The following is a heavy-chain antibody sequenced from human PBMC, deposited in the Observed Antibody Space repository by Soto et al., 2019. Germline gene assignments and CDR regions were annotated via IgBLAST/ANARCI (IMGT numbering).Heavy chain of an antibody. D-gene: IGHD4-17*01. V-gene: IGHV1-2*02. J-gene: IGHJ5*02. CDR2: INPNTGGT. CDR3: ARDCGVTTVLTNWFDP. CDR1: GYTFTGRY. Sequence: ASVKVSCKPSGYTFTGRYIQWVRQAPGQEVEWMGWINPNTGGTYYAQKFEGRITMTRDTSISTAYMELSILRSEDTAVYYCARDCGVTTVLTNWFDPWGQGTLVTVSS.